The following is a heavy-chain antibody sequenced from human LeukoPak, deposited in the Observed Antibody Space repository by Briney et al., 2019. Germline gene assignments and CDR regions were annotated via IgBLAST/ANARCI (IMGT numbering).Heavy chain of an antibody. CDR3: ARVPPTSWSAYCSFDY. D-gene: IGHD3-3*01. CDR1: GYTFTAYY. J-gene: IGHJ4*02. CDR2: LNPNSGGT. V-gene: IGHV1-2*02. Sequence: ASVKVSCKASGYTFTAYYMHWVRQAPGQGLEWMGWLNPNSGGTKYAQKFQGRVTMTRDTSTSTAYMELSSLNSDDTAVYYCARVPPTSWSAYCSFDYWGQGTLVTVSS.